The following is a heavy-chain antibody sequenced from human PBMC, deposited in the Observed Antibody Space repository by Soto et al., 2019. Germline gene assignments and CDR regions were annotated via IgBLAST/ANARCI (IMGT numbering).Heavy chain of an antibody. CDR2: ISDSGSVT. CDR3: ARCLLGVGDPFDL. CDR1: GFTFSNYY. J-gene: IGHJ3*01. D-gene: IGHD2-15*01. V-gene: IGHV3-11*01. Sequence: QVQLVDSGGGLVKPGGSLRLSCAASGFTFSNYYMTWIRQAPGKGLEWISYISDSGSVTYYADSVQGRFSISRDNAKNSLFLEMTDLRVDDTAVYYCARCLLGVGDPFDLWGQGTMVTVSS.